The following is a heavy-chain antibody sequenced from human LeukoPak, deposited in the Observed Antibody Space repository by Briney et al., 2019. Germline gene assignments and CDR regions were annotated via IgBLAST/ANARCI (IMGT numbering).Heavy chain of an antibody. Sequence: GGSLRLSCAASGFTVSSNYMSWVRQAPGKGLEWVSVIYSGGSTYYADSVKGRFTISRDNSKNTLYLQMNSLRAEDTAVYYCASGSYCGGDCYPPFQHWGQGTLVTVSS. CDR1: GFTVSSNY. CDR2: IYSGGST. D-gene: IGHD2-21*02. CDR3: ASGSYCGGDCYPPFQH. V-gene: IGHV3-66*01. J-gene: IGHJ1*01.